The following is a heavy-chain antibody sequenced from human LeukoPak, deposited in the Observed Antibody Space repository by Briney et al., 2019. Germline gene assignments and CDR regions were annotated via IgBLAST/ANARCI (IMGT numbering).Heavy chain of an antibody. CDR1: GFTFSSYA. Sequence: GSLRLSCAAPGFTFSSYAMHWVRQAPGKGLEWVAVISYDGSNKYYADSVKGRFTLSRDNSKNTLYLQMNSLRAEDTAVYYCAKGQVPSVVFDYWGQGTLVTVSS. J-gene: IGHJ4*02. V-gene: IGHV3-30*04. CDR2: ISYDGSNK. CDR3: AKGQVPSVVFDY. D-gene: IGHD2-21*01.